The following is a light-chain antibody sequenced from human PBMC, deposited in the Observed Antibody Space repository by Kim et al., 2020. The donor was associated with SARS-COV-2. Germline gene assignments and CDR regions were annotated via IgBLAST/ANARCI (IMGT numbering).Light chain of an antibody. J-gene: IGLJ3*02. V-gene: IGLV2-11*01. CDR1: SSDVGGYNY. Sequence: QSALTQPRSVSGSPGQSVTISCTGTSSDVGGYNYVSWYQQHPGKAPKLMIYDISKRPSGVPDRFSGSKSGNTASLTISGLHAEDEADYYCCSYAGSFWVFGGGTQLTVL. CDR3: CSYAGSFWV. CDR2: DIS.